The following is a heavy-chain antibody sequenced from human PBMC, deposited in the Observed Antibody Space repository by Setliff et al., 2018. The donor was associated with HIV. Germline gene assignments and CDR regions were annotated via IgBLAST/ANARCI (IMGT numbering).Heavy chain of an antibody. D-gene: IGHD3-10*01. V-gene: IGHV4-4*09. CDR2: IYSSGST. CDR3: ARAYFGSGIYY. CDR1: GGSISSYY. Sequence: PSETLSLTCTVSGGSISSYYWSWIRQPPGKGLEWLGHIYSSGSTNYNPSLKSRVTISVDTSKNQFSLKLYSVTAADTAVYYCARAYFGSGIYYWGQGTLVTVPQ. J-gene: IGHJ4*02.